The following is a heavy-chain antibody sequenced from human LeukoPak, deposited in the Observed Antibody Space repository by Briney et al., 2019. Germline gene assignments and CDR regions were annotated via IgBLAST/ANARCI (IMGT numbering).Heavy chain of an antibody. J-gene: IGHJ4*02. V-gene: IGHV1-18*01. Sequence: ASVKVSCKASGYTFTNYGITWVRQAPGQGLEWMGWISVYNGNTYYAQNFQGRVSMTTDTSTSTAYMEVRSLRSDDTAVFYCARVDILTGYYFFDSWGQGTLVTVSS. D-gene: IGHD3-9*01. CDR3: ARVDILTGYYFFDS. CDR2: ISVYNGNT. CDR1: GYTFTNYG.